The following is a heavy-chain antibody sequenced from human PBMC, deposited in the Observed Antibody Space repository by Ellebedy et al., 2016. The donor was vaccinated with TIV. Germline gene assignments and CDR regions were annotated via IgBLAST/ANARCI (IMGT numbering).Heavy chain of an antibody. J-gene: IGHJ4*02. D-gene: IGHD3-22*01. V-gene: IGHV3-23*01. CDR1: GFTFSTYA. CDR2: LGGSGGRA. Sequence: GESLKISCAASGFTFSTYALTWVRQAPGRGLEWVSALGGSGGRANSADSVKGRFTVSRDNPKSTLYLQMNSLRAEDTAIYYCAKDRGYNDNSGYYDDWGQGTRVTVST. CDR3: AKDRGYNDNSGYYDD.